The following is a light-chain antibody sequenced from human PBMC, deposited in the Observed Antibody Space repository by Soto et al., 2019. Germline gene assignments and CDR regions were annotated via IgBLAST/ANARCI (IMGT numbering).Light chain of an antibody. J-gene: IGLJ2*01. CDR2: EVS. Sequence: QSALTQPPSASGSPGQSVTISCTGTSSDVGGYNYVSWYQQHPGKAPKLMIYEVSKRPSGVPDRFSGSKSGNTASLTVSGLQAEDEADYYCSSYAGIILFGGGTKLTVL. CDR1: SSDVGGYNY. V-gene: IGLV2-8*01. CDR3: SSYAGIIL.